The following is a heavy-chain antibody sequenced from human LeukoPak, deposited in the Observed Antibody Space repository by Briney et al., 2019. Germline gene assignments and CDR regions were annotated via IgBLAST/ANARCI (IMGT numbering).Heavy chain of an antibody. CDR2: ISYSGNT. CDR3: ARAGPVPTSDGGPIADS. Sequence: SETLSLTCTVSGGSMSSYYWSWIRQPPGEGLEWIGYISYSGNTNYNPSLKSRVAMSVDTSSNEYSLKLRSVIPADTAVYYCARAGPVPTSDGGPIADSWGQGTLVTVSS. J-gene: IGHJ4*02. D-gene: IGHD4-17*01. V-gene: IGHV4-59*01. CDR1: GGSMSSYY.